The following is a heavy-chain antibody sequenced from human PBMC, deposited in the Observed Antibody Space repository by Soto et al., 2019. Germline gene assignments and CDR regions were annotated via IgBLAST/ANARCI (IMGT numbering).Heavy chain of an antibody. Sequence: GGSLRLSCAASGFTFSSYWMSWVRQAPGKGLEWVANIKQDGSQTWYGDSVKGRFTISRDNSKNTLYLQMNSLRAEDTAVYYCAKDQGYLYYWGQGTLVTVSS. J-gene: IGHJ4*02. D-gene: IGHD5-12*01. CDR2: IKQDGSQT. CDR3: AKDQGYLYY. CDR1: GFTFSSYW. V-gene: IGHV3-7*05.